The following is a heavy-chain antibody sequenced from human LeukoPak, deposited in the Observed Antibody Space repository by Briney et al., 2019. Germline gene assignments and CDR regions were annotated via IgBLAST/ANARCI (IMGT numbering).Heavy chain of an antibody. J-gene: IGHJ6*03. D-gene: IGHD6-6*01. CDR3: ARDVRTKAARPSDTDYYYYMDV. CDR2: ISYDGSNE. Sequence: PGGSLRLSCAASGLTFSYYAIHWVRQAPGKGLEWVAVISYDGSNEYYADSVKGRFTISRDNSKNTLFLQMNSLRPEDTAVYYCARDVRTKAARPSDTDYYYYMDVWGKGTTVTVSS. CDR1: GLTFSYYA. V-gene: IGHV3-30-3*01.